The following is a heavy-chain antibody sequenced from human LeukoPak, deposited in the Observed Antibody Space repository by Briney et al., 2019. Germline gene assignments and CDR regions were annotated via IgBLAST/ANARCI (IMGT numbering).Heavy chain of an antibody. J-gene: IGHJ4*02. CDR1: GFTVSSNY. Sequence: PGGSLRLSCAASGFTVSSNYMSWVRQAPGKGLEWVSVIYSGGSTYYADSVKGRFTISRDNSKNTPYLQMNSLRAEDTAVYYCARAITFGEVIVDYWGQGTLVTVSS. CDR2: IYSGGST. CDR3: ARAITFGEVIVDY. V-gene: IGHV3-53*01. D-gene: IGHD3-16*02.